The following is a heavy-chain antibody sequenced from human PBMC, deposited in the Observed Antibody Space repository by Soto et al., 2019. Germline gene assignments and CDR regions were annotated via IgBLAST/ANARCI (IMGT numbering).Heavy chain of an antibody. CDR3: ARAMTTVTTLDY. CDR1: DGSINSGGYS. Sequence: SETLSLTCGVSDGSINSGGYSWSWIRQPPGKGLEWIGYIYHSGSTYYNPSLKSRVTISVDRSKNQFSLKLSSVTAADTAVYYCARAMTTVTTLDYWGQGTLVTVSS. V-gene: IGHV4-30-2*01. J-gene: IGHJ4*02. D-gene: IGHD4-17*01. CDR2: IYHSGST.